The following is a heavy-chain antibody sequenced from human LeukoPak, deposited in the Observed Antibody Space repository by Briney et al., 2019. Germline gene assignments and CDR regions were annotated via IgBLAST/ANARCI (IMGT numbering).Heavy chain of an antibody. V-gene: IGHV1-69*05. CDR2: IIPIFGTA. CDR1: GGTFSSYA. D-gene: IGHD5-18*01. CDR3: ANVDTAMVKNYYYYMDV. J-gene: IGHJ6*03. Sequence: ASVKVSCKASGGTFSSYAISWVRQAPGQGLEWMGRIIPIFGTANYAQKFQGRVTITTDESTSTAYMELSSLRSEDTAVYYCANVDTAMVKNYYYYMDVWGKGTTVTVSS.